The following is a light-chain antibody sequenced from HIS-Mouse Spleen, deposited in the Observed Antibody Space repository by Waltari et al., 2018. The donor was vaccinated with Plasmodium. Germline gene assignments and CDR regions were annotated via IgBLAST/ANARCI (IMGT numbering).Light chain of an antibody. CDR2: AAS. CDR1: QSISNY. CDR3: QQYDNLPPLFT. J-gene: IGKJ3*01. V-gene: IGKV1-33*01. Sequence: DIQMTQSPSSLSASVGDRVTITCRASQSISNYLNWYQQKPGKAPKFLIYAASTLQSGVPSRFSGSGSGTDFTFTISSLQPEDIATYYCQQYDNLPPLFTFGPGTKVDIK.